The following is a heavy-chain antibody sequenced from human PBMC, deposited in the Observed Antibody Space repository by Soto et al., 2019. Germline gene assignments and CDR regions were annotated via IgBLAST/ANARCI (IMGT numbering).Heavy chain of an antibody. V-gene: IGHV4-39*01. CDR1: DGSITSSTYY. J-gene: IGHJ3*02. D-gene: IGHD3-22*01. Sequence: SETLSLTCTVSDGSITSSTYYWGWIRQPPGKGLEWIGSIYYTGSTYYNPSLKSRVTISVDTSKNQFSLKLSSVTAADTAVYYCARTAYYYDSSGYGAFDIWGQGTMVTVSS. CDR3: ARTAYYYDSSGYGAFDI. CDR2: IYYTGST.